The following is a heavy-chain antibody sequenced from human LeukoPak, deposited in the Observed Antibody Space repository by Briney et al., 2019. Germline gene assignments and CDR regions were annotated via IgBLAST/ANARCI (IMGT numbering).Heavy chain of an antibody. CDR1: GFTVSSNY. CDR3: ARGLCSGGSCYRGYFQH. V-gene: IGHV3-53*01. Sequence: PGGSLRLSCAASGFTVSSNYMSWVRQAPGKGLEWVSVIYSGGSTYYADSVKGRFTISRDNSENTLYLQMNSLRAEDTAVYYCARGLCSGGSCYRGYFQHWGQGTLVTVSS. J-gene: IGHJ1*01. D-gene: IGHD2-15*01. CDR2: IYSGGST.